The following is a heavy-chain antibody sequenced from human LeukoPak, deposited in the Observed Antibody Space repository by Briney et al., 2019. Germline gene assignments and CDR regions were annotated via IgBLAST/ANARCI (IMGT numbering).Heavy chain of an antibody. V-gene: IGHV3-74*01. CDR1: GFTFSSYW. D-gene: IGHD3-3*01. J-gene: IGHJ3*02. CDR2: INSDGSST. CDR3: ARVWEWLHDAFDI. Sequence: GGSLRLSCAASGFTFSSYWMHWVRQAQGKGLVWVSRINSDGSSTIYADSVKGRFTISRDNAKNTLYLQMNSLRAEDTAVYYCARVWEWLHDAFDIWGQGTMVTVSS.